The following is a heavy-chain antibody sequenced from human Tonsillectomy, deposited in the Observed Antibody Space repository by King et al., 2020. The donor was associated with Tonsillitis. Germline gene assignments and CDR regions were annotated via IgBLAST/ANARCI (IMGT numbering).Heavy chain of an antibody. J-gene: IGHJ4*02. CDR2: IYDSGST. V-gene: IGHV4-59*01. CDR1: GGSISSYY. CDR3: ARGSNLAAAGTGYYFDY. Sequence: QLQESGPGLVKPSETLSLTCTVSGGSISSYYWSWIRQPPGKGLEWIGYIYDSGSTNYNPSLKSRGTISVDTAKNQLSLKLSSVTAADTAVYYLARGSNLAAAGTGYYFDYWGQGTLVTVSS. D-gene: IGHD6-13*01.